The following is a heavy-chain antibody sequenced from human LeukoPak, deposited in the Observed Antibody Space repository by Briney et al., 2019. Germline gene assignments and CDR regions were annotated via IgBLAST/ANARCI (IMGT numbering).Heavy chain of an antibody. J-gene: IGHJ6*03. V-gene: IGHV3-64*01. CDR1: GFTFSSYT. D-gene: IGHD4-23*01. CDR2: ISSNGGST. Sequence: GGSLRPSCAASGFTFSSYTMHWVRQAPGKGLEYVSAISSNGGSTYYANSVKGRFTISRDNSKNTLYLQMGSLRTEDMAVYYCARVGYGCNLYYMDVWGKGTTVTVSS. CDR3: ARVGYGCNLYYMDV.